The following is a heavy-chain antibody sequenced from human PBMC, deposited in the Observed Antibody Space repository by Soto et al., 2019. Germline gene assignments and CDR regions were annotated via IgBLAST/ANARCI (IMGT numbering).Heavy chain of an antibody. J-gene: IGHJ4*02. V-gene: IGHV3-23*01. Sequence: GSLRLSCAASGFIFTHYAMTWVRQAPGKGLEWVSVISGDSRSTYYADSVKGRFTISRDNSKNTLYLQMSSLRAEDTAVYYCAKPPHSGNFYYFDYWGQGALVTVSS. CDR1: GFIFTHYA. CDR3: AKPPHSGNFYYFDY. CDR2: ISGDSRST. D-gene: IGHD1-26*01.